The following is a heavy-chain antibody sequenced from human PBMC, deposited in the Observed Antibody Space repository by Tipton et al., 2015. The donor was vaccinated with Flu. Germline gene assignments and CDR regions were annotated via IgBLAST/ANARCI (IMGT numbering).Heavy chain of an antibody. CDR2: IWYDGSNK. CDR1: GFTFSSYG. Sequence: SLRLSCAASGFTFSSYGMHWVRQAPGKGLEWVAVIWYDGSNKYYADSVKGRFTISRDNSKNTLYLQMNSLRAEDTAVYYCARDPYPAAGRKDYYMDVWGKGTTVTVSS. CDR3: ARDPYPAAGRKDYYMDV. V-gene: IGHV3-33*01. D-gene: IGHD6-13*01. J-gene: IGHJ6*03.